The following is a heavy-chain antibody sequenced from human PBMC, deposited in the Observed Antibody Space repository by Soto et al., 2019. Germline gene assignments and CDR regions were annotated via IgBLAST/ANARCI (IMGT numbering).Heavy chain of an antibody. J-gene: IGHJ4*02. D-gene: IGHD6-19*01. CDR2: ISASGRDT. CDR1: DLTFSNFA. CDR3: AKGKSSGWYYFDY. Sequence: PGGSRGLSGAASDLTFSNFAMSWVRQAPGKGLQWVSGISASGRDTYYADSVKDRFTISRDNSKNMVYLQVNSLRADDTAIYYCAKGKSSGWYYFDYWGQGTPVTVSS. V-gene: IGHV3-23*01.